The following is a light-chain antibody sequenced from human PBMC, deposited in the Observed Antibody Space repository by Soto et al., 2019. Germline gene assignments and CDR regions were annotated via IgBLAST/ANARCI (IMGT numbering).Light chain of an antibody. CDR1: SSNIGAGYD. Sequence: QSVLTPPPSVSGAPGQRVTMSSTGSSSNIGAGYDVHWYQQLPGTAPKLLIYGNSNRPSGVPDRFSGSKSGTSASLAITGLQAEDEADYYCQSYDSSLSVVFGGGTKLTVL. J-gene: IGLJ2*01. V-gene: IGLV1-40*01. CDR3: QSYDSSLSVV. CDR2: GNS.